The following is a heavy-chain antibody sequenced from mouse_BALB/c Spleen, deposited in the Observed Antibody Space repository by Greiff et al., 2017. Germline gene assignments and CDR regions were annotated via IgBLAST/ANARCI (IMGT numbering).Heavy chain of an antibody. Sequence: QVQLKESGAELMKPGASVKISCKATGYTFSSYWIEWVKQRPGHGLEWIGEILPGSGSTNYNEKFKGKATFTADTSSNTAYMQLSSLTSEDSAVYYCASYYYGRFAYWGQGTLVTVSA. CDR1: GYTFSSYW. J-gene: IGHJ3*01. CDR3: ASYYYGRFAY. D-gene: IGHD1-1*01. CDR2: ILPGSGST. V-gene: IGHV1-9*01.